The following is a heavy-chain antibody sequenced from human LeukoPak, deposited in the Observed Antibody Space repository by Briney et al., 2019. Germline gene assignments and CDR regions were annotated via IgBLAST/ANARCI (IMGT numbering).Heavy chain of an antibody. CDR3: ARSLSYYYDTSAYS. V-gene: IGHV4-39*01. Sequence: PSETLSLTCTVSGGSISSTSYYRGWIRQTPGKGLEWIGNMYYSGGSTYYNPSLESRVTISVDTSKNQFSLKLSSVTAADTAVYYCARSLSYYYDTSAYSWGQGTLVTVSS. CDR1: GGSISSTSYY. D-gene: IGHD3-22*01. CDR2: MYYSGGST. J-gene: IGHJ5*02.